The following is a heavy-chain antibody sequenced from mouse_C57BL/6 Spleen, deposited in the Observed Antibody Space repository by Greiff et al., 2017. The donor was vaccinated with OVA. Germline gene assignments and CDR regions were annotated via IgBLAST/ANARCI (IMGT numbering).Heavy chain of an antibody. D-gene: IGHD1-1*01. J-gene: IGHJ4*01. CDR3: ARWYYGSSYPEDY. Sequence: EVQRQQSGPELVKPGASVKIYRKASLPSSPYSDMNWVKQSNGKSLEWIGVINPNYGTTSYNQKFKGKATLTVDQSSSTAYMQLNSLTSEDSAVYYCARWYYGSSYPEDYWGQGTSVTVSS. CDR1: LPSSPYSD. CDR2: INPNYGTT. V-gene: IGHV1-39*01.